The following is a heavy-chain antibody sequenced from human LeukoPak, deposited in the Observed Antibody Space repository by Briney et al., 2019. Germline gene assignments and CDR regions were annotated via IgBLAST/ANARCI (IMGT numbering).Heavy chain of an antibody. CDR2: ISSSSGYM. CDR1: GFTFNTYS. J-gene: IGHJ1*01. D-gene: IGHD3-22*01. V-gene: IGHV3-21*01. Sequence: PGGSLRLSCAASGFTFNTYSMNWVRQAPGKGLEWVSSISSSSGYMSHADAVKGRFTISRDNSKNTLYLQMSSLRAEDTAVYYCAKRRDTSPYGEHFQYWGQGTLVTVSS. CDR3: AKRRDTSPYGEHFQY.